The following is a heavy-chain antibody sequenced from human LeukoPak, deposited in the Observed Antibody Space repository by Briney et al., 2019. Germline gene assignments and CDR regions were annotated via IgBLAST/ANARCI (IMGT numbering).Heavy chain of an antibody. J-gene: IGHJ4*02. CDR3: AKWPEGATPKFHY. D-gene: IGHD1-26*01. CDR1: GFTFSTYA. Sequence: PGGSLKLSCSASGFTFSTYAMSWVRQAPGKGLEWVSTISGSGGVTYYPDSVRGRFTISRDNSKNTLHLQTDHLRAEDTAIYYCAKWPEGATPKFHYWGQGTLVTVSS. CDR2: ISGSGGVT. V-gene: IGHV3-23*01.